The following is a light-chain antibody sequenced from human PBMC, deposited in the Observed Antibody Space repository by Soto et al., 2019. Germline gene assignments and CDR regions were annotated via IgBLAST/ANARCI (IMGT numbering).Light chain of an antibody. CDR2: YIS. Sequence: EIVMTQSRATLSVSPRETASLSCRASQSAGNFLAWYQQKPAQAPRLLIYYISTRAIGIPARFSGSGSVTEFTLTINCLHSEDSAVYYSQQHHQWPISFGQGTRLEIK. V-gene: IGKV3D-15*01. CDR1: QSAGNF. J-gene: IGKJ5*01. CDR3: QQHHQWPIS.